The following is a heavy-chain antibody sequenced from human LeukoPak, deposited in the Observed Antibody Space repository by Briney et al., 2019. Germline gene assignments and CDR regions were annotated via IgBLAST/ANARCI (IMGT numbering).Heavy chain of an antibody. CDR3: ATGFIMITFGGVIVTSDY. V-gene: IGHV1-2*02. D-gene: IGHD3-16*02. Sequence: GASVKVSCKASGYTFTGYYMHWVRQAPGQGLEWMGWINPNSGGTNYAQKFQGRVTMTRDTSISTAYMELSRLRSDDTAVYYCATGFIMITFGGVIVTSDYWGQGTLVTVSS. J-gene: IGHJ4*02. CDR1: GYTFTGYY. CDR2: INPNSGGT.